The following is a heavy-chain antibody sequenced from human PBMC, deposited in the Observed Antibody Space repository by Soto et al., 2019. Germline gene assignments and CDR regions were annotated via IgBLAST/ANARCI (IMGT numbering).Heavy chain of an antibody. CDR3: ARGGGGDRLDYDSSGYLGAFDI. CDR1: GFTFSSYG. CDR2: ISYDGSNK. D-gene: IGHD3-22*01. V-gene: IGHV3-30*03. J-gene: IGHJ3*02. Sequence: QVQLVESGGGVVQPGRSLRLSCAASGFTFSSYGMHWVRQAPGKGLEWVAVISYDGSNKYYADSVKGRFTISRDNSKNTLYLQMNSLRAEDTAVYYCARGGGGDRLDYDSSGYLGAFDIWGQGTMVTVSS.